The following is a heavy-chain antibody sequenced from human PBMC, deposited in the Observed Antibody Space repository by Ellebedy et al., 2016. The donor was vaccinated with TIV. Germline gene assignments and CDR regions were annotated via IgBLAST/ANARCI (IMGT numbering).Heavy chain of an antibody. D-gene: IGHD5-18*01. CDR1: GFTFNSYS. CDR2: ISKSDTT. Sequence: PGGSLRLSCAGSGFTFNSYSMNWVRKAPGRGLEWISYISKSDTTYYAHSVRGRFTISRDNSKSTLYLKMDSLRAEDTAVYYCARANTAMVRRNHMDVWGQGTTVTVSS. V-gene: IGHV3-48*01. J-gene: IGHJ6*02. CDR3: ARANTAMVRRNHMDV.